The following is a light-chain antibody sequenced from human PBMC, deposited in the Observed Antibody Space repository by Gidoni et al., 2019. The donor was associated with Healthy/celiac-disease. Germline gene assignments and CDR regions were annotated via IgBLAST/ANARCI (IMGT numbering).Light chain of an antibody. CDR1: QSVSSSY. CDR2: GAS. Sequence: EIVLTPPPGTLSLSPGERATLSCRASQSVSSSYLAWYQQKPGQAPSLLIYGASSRATGIPDRFSGSGSGTDFTLTISRLEPEDFAVYYCQQYGSSPQTFGQGTKVEIK. CDR3: QQYGSSPQT. V-gene: IGKV3-20*01. J-gene: IGKJ1*01.